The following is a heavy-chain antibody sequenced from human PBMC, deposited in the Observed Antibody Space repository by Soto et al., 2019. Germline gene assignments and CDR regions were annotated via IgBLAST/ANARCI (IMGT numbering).Heavy chain of an antibody. CDR1: GFTFSSYV. J-gene: IGHJ4*02. CDR3: AKRGAGNSPSWERGQPFEY. Sequence: EVQLLESGGGLVQPGGSLRLSCAASGFTFSSYVMSWARQAPGKGLQWVSSIGVGSGSTFYADSMKGRFTISRDNPKKTLYLQLSSLRAEGTAVYYCAKRGAGNSPSWERGQPFEYWGQGTLVTVSS. D-gene: IGHD1-26*01. V-gene: IGHV3-23*01. CDR2: IGVGSGST.